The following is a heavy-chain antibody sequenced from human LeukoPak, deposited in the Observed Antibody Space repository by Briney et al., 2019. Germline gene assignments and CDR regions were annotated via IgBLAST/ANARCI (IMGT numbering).Heavy chain of an antibody. J-gene: IGHJ6*02. D-gene: IGHD3-10*01. Sequence: ASVKVSCKASGYTFTGYYMHWVRQAPGQGLEWMGWINPNSGGTNYAQKFQGWVTMTRDTSISTAYMELSRLRSDDTAVYYCARELLDGSGSYSYGMDVWGQGTTVTVSS. CDR2: INPNSGGT. CDR3: ARELLDGSGSYSYGMDV. CDR1: GYTFTGYY. V-gene: IGHV1-2*04.